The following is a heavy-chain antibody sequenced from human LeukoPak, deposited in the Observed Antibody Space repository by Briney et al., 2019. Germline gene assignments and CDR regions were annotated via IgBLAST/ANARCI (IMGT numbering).Heavy chain of an antibody. CDR2: IWNDGSNE. D-gene: IGHD6-13*01. V-gene: IGHV3-33*01. CDR1: GFTFSSYG. CDR3: ARDRERAADLGY. Sequence: PGGSLRLSCAASGFTFSSYGVHWVRQAPGKGLELVAIIWNDGSNEYYADSVKGRFTISRDNSKNTLYLQMNSPRAEDTAVYYCARDRERAADLGYWGQGTLVTVSS. J-gene: IGHJ4*02.